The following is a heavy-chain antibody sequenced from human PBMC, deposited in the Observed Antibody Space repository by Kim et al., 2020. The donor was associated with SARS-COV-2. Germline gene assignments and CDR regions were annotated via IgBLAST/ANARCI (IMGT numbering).Heavy chain of an antibody. CDR1: GFSFTTNW. D-gene: IGHD2-15*01. CDR3: ARDRRYSLDY. V-gene: IGHV3-7*01. Sequence: GGSLRLSCVVSGFSFTTNWMSWVRQAPGKGLEWVAKIKEDGTEKYYGYSVEGRFTISRDNAKKSLYLQMNSLSAEDTAVYYCARDRRYSLDYGGQGTLVTVSS. CDR2: IKEDGTEK. J-gene: IGHJ4*02.